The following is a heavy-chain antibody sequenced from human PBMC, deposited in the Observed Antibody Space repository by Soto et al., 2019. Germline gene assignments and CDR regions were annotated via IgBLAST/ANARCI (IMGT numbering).Heavy chain of an antibody. Sequence: QVQLVESGGGLVQPGGSLRLSCAASGFTFSDYYMSWIRQAPGKGLEWVSYISSSSSYTNYADSVKGRFTISRDNAKNSLYLQMNSLRAEDTAVYYCASAPKHELGMKNWYFDLWGRGTLVTVSS. J-gene: IGHJ2*01. CDR3: ASAPKHELGMKNWYFDL. CDR2: ISSSSSYT. CDR1: GFTFSDYY. V-gene: IGHV3-11*06. D-gene: IGHD7-27*01.